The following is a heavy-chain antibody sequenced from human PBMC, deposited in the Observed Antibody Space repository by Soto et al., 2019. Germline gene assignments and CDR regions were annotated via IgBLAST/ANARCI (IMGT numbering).Heavy chain of an antibody. CDR2: ISPYNGDA. Sequence: GASVKVSCKASGYTFSSYGVTWVRQAPGQGLEWMGWISPYNGDANYAQKFQGRVTMTTDTSTSTAYMELRSLRSDDTAVYYCARDGYCHGGSCYRGGWFDPWGQGTLVTVSS. CDR3: ARDGYCHGGSCYRGGWFDP. V-gene: IGHV1-18*01. D-gene: IGHD2-15*01. CDR1: GYTFSSYG. J-gene: IGHJ5*02.